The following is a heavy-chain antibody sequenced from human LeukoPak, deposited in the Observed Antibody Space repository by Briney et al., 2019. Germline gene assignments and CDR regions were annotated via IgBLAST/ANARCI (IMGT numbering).Heavy chain of an antibody. J-gene: IGHJ5*02. CDR2: INPDSGGT. Sequence: ASVKVSCKASGYTFTDYYMHWVRQAPGQGLEWMGWINPDSGGTNYAQRFQGRVTMTRDTSISTAYMELSRLRSDDTAVYYCARDIVGATTENFDPWGQGTLVTVSS. CDR1: GYTFTDYY. CDR3: ARDIVGATTENFDP. D-gene: IGHD1-26*01. V-gene: IGHV1-2*02.